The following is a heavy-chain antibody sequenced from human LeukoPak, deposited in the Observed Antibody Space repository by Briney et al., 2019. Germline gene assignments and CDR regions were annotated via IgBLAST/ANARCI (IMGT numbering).Heavy chain of an antibody. V-gene: IGHV3-21*01. CDR3: ARATLPMVRGVPSLGYYMDV. CDR1: GFTFSSYS. J-gene: IGHJ6*03. D-gene: IGHD3-10*01. Sequence: GGSLRLSCAASGFTFSSYSMNWVRQAPGKRLEWVSSISSSSSYIYYADSVKGRFTISRDNAKNSLYLQMNSLRAEDTAVYYCARATLPMVRGVPSLGYYMDVWGKGTTVTVSS. CDR2: ISSSSSYI.